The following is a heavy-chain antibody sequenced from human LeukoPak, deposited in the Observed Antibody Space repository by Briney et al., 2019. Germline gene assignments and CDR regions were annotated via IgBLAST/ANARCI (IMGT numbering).Heavy chain of an antibody. D-gene: IGHD6-13*01. Sequence: ASVKVSCKASGYTFTSYYMHWVRQAPGQGLEWMGIINPTTGDTTYAQKFQGRLTMTRDMSTSTVYMELSSLTSEDTAVFYCARYGFSTVWQGGWHAFDIWGQGAVVTVSS. CDR1: GYTFTSYY. J-gene: IGHJ3*02. CDR2: INPTTGDT. CDR3: ARYGFSTVWQGGWHAFDI. V-gene: IGHV1-46*01.